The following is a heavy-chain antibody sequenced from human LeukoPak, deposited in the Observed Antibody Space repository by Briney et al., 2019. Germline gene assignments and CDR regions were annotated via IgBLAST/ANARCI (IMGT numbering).Heavy chain of an antibody. CDR3: VRDPGWFRFDY. D-gene: IGHD6-19*01. CDR1: GFVFSGYW. V-gene: IGHV3-7*03. J-gene: IGHJ4*02. CDR2: IKEDGSDK. Sequence: GGSLRLSCAASGFVFSGYWMSWVRQAPGKGLEWVANIKEDGSDKYYVDSVKGRFTISRDNAKNSLYLQMNSLRAEDTAVYFCVRDPGWFRFDYWGQGTLVTVSS.